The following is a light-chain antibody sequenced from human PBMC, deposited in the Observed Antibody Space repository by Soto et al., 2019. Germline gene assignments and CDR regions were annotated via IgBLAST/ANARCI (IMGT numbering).Light chain of an antibody. CDR1: QSVANY. CDR3: QQRGSWPPLT. CDR2: DPS. Sequence: EVVLTQSPATLSLSPGETATPSCRASQSVANYIAWYQKRPGQSPRLLIYDPSNRATGIPARFTGSGSGTDFTLTISSLEPEGFAVYYCQQRGSWPPLTFGGGTKVEIK. J-gene: IGKJ4*01. V-gene: IGKV3-11*01.